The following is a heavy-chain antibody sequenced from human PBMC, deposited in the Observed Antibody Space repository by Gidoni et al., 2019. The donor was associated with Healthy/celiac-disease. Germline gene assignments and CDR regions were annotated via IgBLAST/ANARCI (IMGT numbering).Heavy chain of an antibody. CDR2: ISGSGGST. V-gene: IGHV3-23*01. CDR1: GFTFSSYA. CDR3: AKDHNPNGAPKYGMDV. Sequence: EVQLLESGGGLVQPGGSLRLSCAASGFTFSSYAMSWVRQAPGKGLEWVSAISGSGGSTYYADSVKGRFTISRDNSKNTLYLQMNSLRAEDTAVYYCAKDHNPNGAPKYGMDVWGQGTTVTVSS. J-gene: IGHJ6*02. D-gene: IGHD4-17*01.